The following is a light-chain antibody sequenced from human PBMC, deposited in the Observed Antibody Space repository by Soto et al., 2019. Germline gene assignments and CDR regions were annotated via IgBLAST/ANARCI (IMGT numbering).Light chain of an antibody. CDR1: QRVSGGF. J-gene: IGKJ4*01. Sequence: DIVLTQSPATLSLSPGERATLYCGASQRVSGGFLAWYQQKPGLAPRLILYDTSFRATGIPDRFSGSGSGTDFTLTISRLDPEDFAVYYCQQYNNWPRLTVGGGTKVDIK. CDR3: QQYNNWPRLT. V-gene: IGKV3D-20*01. CDR2: DTS.